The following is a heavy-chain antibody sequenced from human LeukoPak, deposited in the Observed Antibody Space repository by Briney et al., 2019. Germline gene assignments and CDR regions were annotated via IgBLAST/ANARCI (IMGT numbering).Heavy chain of an antibody. CDR1: GFTFSGSA. J-gene: IGHJ4*02. V-gene: IGHV3-73*01. CDR3: TRHLGIQLRD. Sequence: PGGSLRLSCAASGFTFSGSAMHWVRQASGKGLEWVGRIRSKANSYATAYAASVKGRLTISRDDSKNTAYLQMNSLKTEDTAVYYCTRHLGIQLRDWGQGTLVTVSS. D-gene: IGHD5-18*01. CDR2: IRSKANSYAT.